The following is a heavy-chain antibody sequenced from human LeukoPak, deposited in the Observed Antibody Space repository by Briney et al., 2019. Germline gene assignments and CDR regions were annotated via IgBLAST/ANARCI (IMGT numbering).Heavy chain of an antibody. CDR1: GFTVSSNY. J-gene: IGHJ4*02. D-gene: IGHD6-13*01. V-gene: IGHV3-66*01. CDR3: ASPYSSSGGLRY. Sequence: AGGSLRLSCAASGFTVSSNYMSWVRQAPGKGLEWVSVIYSGGSTYYADSVKGRFTISRDNSKNTLYLQMNSLRAEDTAVYYCASPYSSSGGLRYWGQGTLVTVSS. CDR2: IYSGGST.